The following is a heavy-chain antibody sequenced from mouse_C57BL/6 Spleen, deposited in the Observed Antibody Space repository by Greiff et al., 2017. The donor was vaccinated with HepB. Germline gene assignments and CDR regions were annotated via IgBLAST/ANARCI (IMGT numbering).Heavy chain of an antibody. D-gene: IGHD2-3*01. Sequence: EVKVEESGGGLVQPGGSMKLSCVASGFTFSNYWMNWVRQSPEKGLEWVAQIRLKSDNYATHYAESVKGRFTISRDDSKSSVYLQMNNLRAEDTGIYYCTADDGPWFAYWGQGTLVTVSA. CDR1: GFTFSNYW. J-gene: IGHJ3*01. CDR3: TADDGPWFAY. CDR2: IRLKSDNYAT. V-gene: IGHV6-3*01.